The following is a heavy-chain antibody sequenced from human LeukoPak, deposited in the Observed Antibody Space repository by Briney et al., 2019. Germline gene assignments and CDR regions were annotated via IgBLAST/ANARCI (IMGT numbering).Heavy chain of an antibody. J-gene: IGHJ4*02. D-gene: IGHD3-10*01. CDR3: ARARGHLDY. CDR2: IYYSGST. CDR1: GDSISSYY. Sequence: NPSETLSLTCTVSGDSISSYYWSWIRQPPGKGLEWIGYIYYSGSTNYNPSLKSRVTISVDTSKNQFSLKLSSVTAADTAVYYCARARGHLDYWGQGTLVTVSS. V-gene: IGHV4-59*01.